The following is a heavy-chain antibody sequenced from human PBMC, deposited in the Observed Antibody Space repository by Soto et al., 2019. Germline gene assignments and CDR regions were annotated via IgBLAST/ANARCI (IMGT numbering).Heavy chain of an antibody. CDR2: IWYDGSNK. D-gene: IGHD2-15*01. J-gene: IGHJ4*02. CDR1: AFTLRSYG. Sequence: QVQLAESGGGVVQPGRSLRLSCTASAFTLRSYGIHWVRQAPGKGLEWVAVIWYDGSNKYYADSVKGRFTISRDTSSNTVYLQMNSLRAEDTAVYYCARDGCGGGSCDVSADFDFWGQGALVAVSS. V-gene: IGHV3-33*01. CDR3: ARDGCGGGSCDVSADFDF.